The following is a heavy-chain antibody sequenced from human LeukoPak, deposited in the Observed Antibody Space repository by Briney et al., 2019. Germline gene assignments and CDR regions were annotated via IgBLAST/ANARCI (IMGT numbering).Heavy chain of an antibody. CDR2: IYYSGST. CDR1: GGSISSSSYY. J-gene: IGHJ5*02. V-gene: IGHV4-39*01. CDR3: ARSLEAVANWFDP. Sequence: SETLSLTCTVSGGSISSSSYYWGWIRQPPGKGLEWIGSIYYSGSTYYNPSPKSRVTISVDTSKNQFSLKLSSVTAADTAVYYCARSLEAVANWFDPWGQGTLVTVSS. D-gene: IGHD6-19*01.